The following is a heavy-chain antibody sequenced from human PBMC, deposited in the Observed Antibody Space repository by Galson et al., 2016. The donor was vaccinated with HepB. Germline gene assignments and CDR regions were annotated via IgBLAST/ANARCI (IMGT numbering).Heavy chain of an antibody. Sequence: SLRLSCAASGFTFDDYAMHWVRQTPGKGLEWVSSISWNSDFVAYADSLKGRFTISRDNAKRSLFLQVNSLRLDDTAFYYCAKGSAASGIKSLDYWGQGTLVTVSS. J-gene: IGHJ4*02. CDR2: ISWNSDFV. CDR3: AKGSAASGIKSLDY. D-gene: IGHD1-1*01. V-gene: IGHV3-9*01. CDR1: GFTFDDYA.